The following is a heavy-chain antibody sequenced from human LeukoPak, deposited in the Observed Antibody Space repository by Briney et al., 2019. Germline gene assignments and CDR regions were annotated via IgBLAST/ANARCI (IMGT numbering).Heavy chain of an antibody. Sequence: GRSLRLSCAASGFTFSSYGMHWVRQAPGKGLEWVAVIWYDGSKKYYADSVKGRFSISRDDSKNTLYLQMNSLRAEDTAVYYCARDGGIGVDYWAREPWSPSP. CDR1: GFTFSSYG. V-gene: IGHV3-33*01. CDR3: ARDGGIGVDY. D-gene: IGHD3-10*01. J-gene: IGHJ4*02. CDR2: IWYDGSKK.